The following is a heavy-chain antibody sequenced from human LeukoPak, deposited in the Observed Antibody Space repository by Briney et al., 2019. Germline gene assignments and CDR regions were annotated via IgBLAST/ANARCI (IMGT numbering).Heavy chain of an antibody. J-gene: IGHJ4*02. V-gene: IGHV3-30*18. Sequence: GSLRLSCAASGFTFRSYGMHWVRQAPGKGLEWVAVISPDVSNKYYADSVKGRFSISRDNSKKMLYLQMNSLRAEDTAVYYCAKLDYDYVWGGRDFWGQGTLVTVSS. CDR3: AKLDYDYVWGGRDF. CDR2: ISPDVSNK. CDR1: GFTFRSYG. D-gene: IGHD3-16*01.